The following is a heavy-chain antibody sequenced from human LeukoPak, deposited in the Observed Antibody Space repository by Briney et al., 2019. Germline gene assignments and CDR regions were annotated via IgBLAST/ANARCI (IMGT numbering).Heavy chain of an antibody. Sequence: GGSLRLSCTASGFIFSNYAMSWVRQAPGKGLEWVSEVRGSGGDTYYADSVKGRFTISRDNSKKMLYLQMSSLRAEDTAVYYCANLGANTRISGDYWGQGSLVTVSS. CDR1: GFIFSNYA. CDR2: VRGSGGDT. CDR3: ANLGANTRISGDY. V-gene: IGHV3-23*01. D-gene: IGHD1-14*01. J-gene: IGHJ4*02.